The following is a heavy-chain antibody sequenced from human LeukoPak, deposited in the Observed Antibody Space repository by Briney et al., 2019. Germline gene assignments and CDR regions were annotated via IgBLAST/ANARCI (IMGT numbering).Heavy chain of an antibody. J-gene: IGHJ4*02. V-gene: IGHV4-59*08. D-gene: IGHD5-12*01. CDR2: IYYSGST. Sequence: SETLSLTCTVFGGSISSYYWSWIRQPPGKGLEWIGYIYYSGSTNYNPSLKSRVTISVDTSKNQFSLKLSSVTAADTAVYYCARLRGYVDSYFDYWGQGTLVTVSS. CDR3: ARLRGYVDSYFDY. CDR1: GGSISSYY.